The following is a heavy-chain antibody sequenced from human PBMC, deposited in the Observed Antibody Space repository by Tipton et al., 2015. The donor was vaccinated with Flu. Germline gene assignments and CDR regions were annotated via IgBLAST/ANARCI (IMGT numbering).Heavy chain of an antibody. J-gene: IGHJ6*02. CDR1: GASISGYY. D-gene: IGHD2-2*01. CDR2: ISSSGST. Sequence: TLSLTCTVSGASISGYYWSWIRQSPGKGQEYIERISSSGSTTHNPSLKSRVSISLDTSKNQFSLKLTSVTAADTALYYCARTNTNIVAEAAARSTRLHYYVMDVWGQGTTVTVSS. V-gene: IGHV4-59*01. CDR3: ARTNTNIVAEAAARSTRLHYYVMDV.